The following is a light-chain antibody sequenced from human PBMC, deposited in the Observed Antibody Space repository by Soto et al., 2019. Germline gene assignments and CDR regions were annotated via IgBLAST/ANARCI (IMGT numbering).Light chain of an antibody. CDR3: LQHNSYPYT. V-gene: IGKV1-17*01. CDR1: QGIRHD. Sequence: DIQMTQSPSSLSASVGDRVTITCRASQGIRHDLGWYQQIPGKAPKRLIYAASTLQSGVPSRFSGSGSGTEFTLTISGLQPEDLATCFCLQHNSYPYTFGQGTKLEIK. J-gene: IGKJ2*01. CDR2: AAS.